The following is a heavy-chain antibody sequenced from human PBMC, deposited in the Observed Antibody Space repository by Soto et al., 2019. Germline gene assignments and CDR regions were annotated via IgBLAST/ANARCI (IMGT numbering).Heavy chain of an antibody. J-gene: IGHJ4*02. V-gene: IGHV3-30*03. Sequence: QVQLVESGGGVVQPGRSLRLSCAASGFPFSSYGMHWVRQAPGKGLEWVAVISYDGTNQYYADSVKGRFTVSRDNSKNTLYLHMSSLRAEDTAVYYCVSGQYYFAYCGQGTLVSVSS. CDR2: ISYDGTNQ. CDR1: GFPFSSYG. CDR3: VSGQYYFAY.